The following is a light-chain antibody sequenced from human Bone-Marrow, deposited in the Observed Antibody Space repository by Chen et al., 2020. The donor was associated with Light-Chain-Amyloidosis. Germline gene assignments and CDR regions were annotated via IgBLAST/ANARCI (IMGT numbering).Light chain of an antibody. CDR1: NIGSTS. CDR2: DDS. CDR3: QVWDRSSGRPV. V-gene: IGLV3-21*02. J-gene: IGLJ3*02. Sequence: SYVLTLPSSVSVAPGQTATIACGGNNIGSTSVHWYQQKPGQAPLLVVYDDSDRPSGIPERLSGSKSGTTATLNISRVEAGDEADYYCQVWDRSSGRPVFGGGTRLTVL.